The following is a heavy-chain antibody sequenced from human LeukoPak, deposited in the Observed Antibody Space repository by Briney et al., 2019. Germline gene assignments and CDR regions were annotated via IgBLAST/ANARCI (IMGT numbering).Heavy chain of an antibody. CDR3: ASNTLSGSGYMDY. CDR2: IYYSGST. CDR1: GGSISSYY. D-gene: IGHD3-3*01. V-gene: IGHV4-59*01. J-gene: IGHJ4*02. Sequence: KPSETLSLTCTVSGGSISSYYWSWIRQPPGKGLEWIGYIYYSGSTNYNPSLKSRVTISVDTSKNQFSLKLSSVTAADTAVYYCASNTLSGSGYMDYWGQGTLVTVSS.